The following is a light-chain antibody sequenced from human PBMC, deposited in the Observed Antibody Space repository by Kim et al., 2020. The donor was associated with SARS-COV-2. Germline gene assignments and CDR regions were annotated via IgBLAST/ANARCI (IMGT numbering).Light chain of an antibody. CDR3: GTWDSSLSAYV. CDR1: SSNIGKNY. V-gene: IGLV1-51*01. CDR2: DNN. Sequence: GQKVTIACSGSSSNIGKNYVSWYQQFPGTAPKFLIYDNNKRPSGIPDRFSGSKSDTSATLGITGLQTGDEADYYCGTWDSSLSAYVFGTGTKVTVL. J-gene: IGLJ1*01.